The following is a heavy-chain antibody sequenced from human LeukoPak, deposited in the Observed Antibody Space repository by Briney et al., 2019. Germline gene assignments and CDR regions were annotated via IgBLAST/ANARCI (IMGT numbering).Heavy chain of an antibody. Sequence: PGGSLRLSCAASGFTVSSNYMSWVRQAPGKGLERVSVIYSGGSTYYADSVKGRFTISRHNSKNTLYLQMNSLRAEDTAVYYCARALYSGSYYFDYWGQGTLVTVSS. CDR3: ARALYSGSYYFDY. D-gene: IGHD1-26*01. CDR1: GFTVSSNY. CDR2: IYSGGST. J-gene: IGHJ4*02. V-gene: IGHV3-53*04.